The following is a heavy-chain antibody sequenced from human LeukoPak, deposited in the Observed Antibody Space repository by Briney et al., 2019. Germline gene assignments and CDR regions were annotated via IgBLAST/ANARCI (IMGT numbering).Heavy chain of an antibody. V-gene: IGHV3-48*03. CDR3: AKDRDGDGWDYYYYMDV. Sequence: PGGSLRLSCAASGFTFSSYEMNWVRQAPGKGLEWVSYISSSGSTIYYADSVKGRFTISRDNAKNSLYLQMNSLGAEDTAVYYCAKDRDGDGWDYYYYMDVWGKGTTVTISS. CDR1: GFTFSSYE. CDR2: ISSSGSTI. J-gene: IGHJ6*03. D-gene: IGHD5-24*01.